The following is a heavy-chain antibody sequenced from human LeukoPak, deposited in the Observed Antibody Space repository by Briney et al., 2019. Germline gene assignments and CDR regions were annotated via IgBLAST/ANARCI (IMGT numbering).Heavy chain of an antibody. CDR1: GFTFRSHW. V-gene: IGHV3-74*01. Sequence: GGSLRLSCAASGFTFRSHWMHWVRQAPGKGLVWVSRIKGDETYTNHADSVKGRFTISRDNAKNTLYLQMTSLRVEDTAIYYCVRDGDVYIFDHWGQGTLVTVSS. D-gene: IGHD5-24*01. CDR3: VRDGDVYIFDH. CDR2: IKGDETYT. J-gene: IGHJ4*02.